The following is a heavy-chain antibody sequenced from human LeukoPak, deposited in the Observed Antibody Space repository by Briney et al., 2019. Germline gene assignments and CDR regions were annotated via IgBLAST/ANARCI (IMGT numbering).Heavy chain of an antibody. D-gene: IGHD2-15*01. CDR3: AKGLGYCSGGSCYFDY. J-gene: IGHJ4*02. Sequence: GGSLRLSCAASGFTLSSYGMHWVRQAPGKGLEWVAVISYDGSNKYYADSVKGRFTISRDNSKNTLYLQMNSLRAEDTAVYYCAKGLGYCSGGSCYFDYWGQGTLVTVSS. V-gene: IGHV3-30*18. CDR1: GFTLSSYG. CDR2: ISYDGSNK.